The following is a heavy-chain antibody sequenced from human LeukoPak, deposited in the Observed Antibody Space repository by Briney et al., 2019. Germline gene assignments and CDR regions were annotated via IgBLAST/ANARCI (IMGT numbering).Heavy chain of an antibody. CDR1: GYTFTSSG. CDR3: ARDGVPLYYDFWNGYSYYYYYMDV. J-gene: IGHJ6*03. CDR2: SSAYNGNT. Sequence: ASVKVSCKASGYTFTSSGISWVRQAPGQGLEWMGWSSAYNGNTNYAQKLQGRVTMTTDTSTSTAYMELRSLRSDDTAVYYCARDGVPLYYDFWNGYSYYYYYMDVWGKGTTVTVSS. V-gene: IGHV1-18*01. D-gene: IGHD3-3*01.